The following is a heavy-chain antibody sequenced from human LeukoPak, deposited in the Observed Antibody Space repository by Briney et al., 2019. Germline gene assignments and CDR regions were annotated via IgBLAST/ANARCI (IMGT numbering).Heavy chain of an antibody. J-gene: IGHJ4*02. V-gene: IGHV4-34*01. D-gene: IGHD3-10*01. CDR2: IHHSIGT. Sequence: SETLSLTCAVYGESISDYYWTWIRQFPGKGLEWIGEIHHSIGTNYNPSLKSRLTMSVDRSKDQFSLKLSSVTAADTAIYYCVRATAAGSGRAFDYWAQGSLVPVSS. CDR3: VRATAAGSGRAFDY. CDR1: GESISDYY.